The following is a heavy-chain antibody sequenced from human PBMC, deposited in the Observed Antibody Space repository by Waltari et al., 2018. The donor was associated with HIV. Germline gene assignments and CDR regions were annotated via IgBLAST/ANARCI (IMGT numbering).Heavy chain of an antibody. CDR1: GSSFTAYY. Sequence: QVQLVQSGAEVKKPGASVKVSCKTSGSSFTAYYMHWVRQAPGQGLEWMGWINPNTGGTNYAQKFQGRVTMTWDTSISTIYMDLNRLTSDDTAIYYCARPVAATFYFDYWGQGTLVTVSS. V-gene: IGHV1-2*02. CDR3: ARPVAATFYFDY. CDR2: INPNTGGT. D-gene: IGHD6-19*01. J-gene: IGHJ4*02.